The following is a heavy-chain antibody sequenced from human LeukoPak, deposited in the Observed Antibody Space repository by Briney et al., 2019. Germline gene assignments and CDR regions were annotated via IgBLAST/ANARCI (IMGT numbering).Heavy chain of an antibody. J-gene: IGHJ5*02. Sequence: SETLSPTCTVSGGSVSSYYWSWIRQPPGKGLEWIGYIYYSGSTNYTPSLKSRVTISVDTSKNQFSLKLSSVTAADTAVYYCARDSLVPSWDQGTLVTVSS. D-gene: IGHD6-13*01. CDR2: IYYSGST. CDR3: ARDSLVPS. CDR1: GGSVSSYY. V-gene: IGHV4-59*02.